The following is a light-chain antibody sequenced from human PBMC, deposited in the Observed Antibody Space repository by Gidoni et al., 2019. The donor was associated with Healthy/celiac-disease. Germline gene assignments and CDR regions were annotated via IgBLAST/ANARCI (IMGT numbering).Light chain of an antibody. J-gene: IGLJ2*01. V-gene: IGLV3-19*01. CDR3: NSRDSSGNHP. CDR2: GKN. Sequence: SSELTQDPAVSVALGQTVRITCQGDSLRSYYASWYQQKPGQAPVLVIYGKNNRPSGIPDRFSGSSSGYTASLTITGAQAEDEADYYCNSRDSSGNHPFGGGTKLTVL. CDR1: SLRSYY.